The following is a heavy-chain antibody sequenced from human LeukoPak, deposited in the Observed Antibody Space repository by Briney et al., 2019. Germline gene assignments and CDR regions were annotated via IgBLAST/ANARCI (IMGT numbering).Heavy chain of an antibody. CDR2: IYPGDSYT. D-gene: IGHD2-2*01. V-gene: IGHV5-51*01. CDR3: ARQDPDALYYFDY. Sequence: GESLKISCKGSGYSFTSYWIGWVRQMPGKGLGGIGIIYPGDSYTRYSPPFQGQVNISADKSISTACMQWSSLKASGTAMYYCARQDPDALYYFDYWGQGTLVTVSS. CDR1: GYSFTSYW. J-gene: IGHJ4*02.